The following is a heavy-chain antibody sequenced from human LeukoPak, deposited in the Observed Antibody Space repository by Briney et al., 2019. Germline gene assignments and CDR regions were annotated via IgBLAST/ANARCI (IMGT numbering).Heavy chain of an antibody. V-gene: IGHV3-74*01. J-gene: IGHJ4*02. CDR1: GFTFSKYL. CDR3: ASGELDSLYYFDY. Sequence: GGSLRLSCAASGFTFSKYLMHWVRQAPGKGLVWVSRIHGDGISTTYADSVKGRFTISRDNAKNTLYLQMNSLRPEDTAVYFCASGELDSLYYFDYWGQGTLVTVSS. D-gene: IGHD1-1*01. CDR2: IHGDGIST.